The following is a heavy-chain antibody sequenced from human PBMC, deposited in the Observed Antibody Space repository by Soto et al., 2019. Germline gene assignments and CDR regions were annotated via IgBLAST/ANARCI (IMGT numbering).Heavy chain of an antibody. Sequence: ASVKVSCKASGYSFTIYGISCVRLSPVQWLDWMGWISPYNGHTQFVERFQGRVTMTTDTSTKTAYMELRNLRSDDTAHYYCARDLTIVPATHPRLENYGMDVWGQGTTVTV. CDR2: ISPYNGHT. V-gene: IGHV1-18*01. J-gene: IGHJ6*02. CDR1: GYSFTIYG. D-gene: IGHD2-2*01. CDR3: ARDLTIVPATHPRLENYGMDV.